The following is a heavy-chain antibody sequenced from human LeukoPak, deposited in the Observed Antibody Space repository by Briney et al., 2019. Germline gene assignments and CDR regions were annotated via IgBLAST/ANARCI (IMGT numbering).Heavy chain of an antibody. V-gene: IGHV2-5*02. Sequence: KRSGPTLVKPTQTLTLTCTFSGFSLSTNGVGVGWIRQPPGKALEWLAVIYWDDHKRYSPSLNNRVTITKDTSKNQVVLTVTNVDPVDTGTYYCAHSSYFWSGYYKDFWYLDAWGRGTLVTVSS. CDR3: AHSSYFWSGYYKDFWYLDA. CDR1: GFSLSTNGVG. J-gene: IGHJ2*01. D-gene: IGHD3-3*01. CDR2: IYWDDHK.